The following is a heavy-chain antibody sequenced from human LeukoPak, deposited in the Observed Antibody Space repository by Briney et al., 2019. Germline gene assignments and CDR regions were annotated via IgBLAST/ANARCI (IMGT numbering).Heavy chain of an antibody. CDR3: ARRITYYYDSSGYYYGAFDI. Sequence: SQTLSLTCTVSGGSISSGDYYWSWIRQPPGKSLEWIGYIYYSGSTYYNPSLKSRVTISVDTSKNQFSLKLSSVTAADTAVYYCARRITYYYDSSGYYYGAFDIWGQGTMVTVSS. D-gene: IGHD3-22*01. CDR1: GGSISSGDYY. J-gene: IGHJ3*02. CDR2: IYYSGST. V-gene: IGHV4-30-4*01.